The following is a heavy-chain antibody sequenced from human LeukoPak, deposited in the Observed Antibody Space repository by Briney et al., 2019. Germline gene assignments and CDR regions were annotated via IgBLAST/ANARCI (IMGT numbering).Heavy chain of an antibody. CDR1: GFTFSSYA. V-gene: IGHV3-23*01. D-gene: IGHD3-22*01. CDR2: ISGSGGST. Sequence: GRSLRLSCAASGFTFSSYAMSWVRQAPGKGLEWVSAISGSGGSTYYADSVKGRFTISRDNSKNTLYLQMNSLRAEDTAVYYCAKLGNYYDSSGYYFYYFDYWGQGTLVTVSS. CDR3: AKLGNYYDSSGYYFYYFDY. J-gene: IGHJ4*02.